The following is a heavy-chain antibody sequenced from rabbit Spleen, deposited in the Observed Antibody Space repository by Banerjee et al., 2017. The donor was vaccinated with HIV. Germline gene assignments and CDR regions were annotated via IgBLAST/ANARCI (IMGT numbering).Heavy chain of an antibody. CDR1: RFSFSNDY. V-gene: IGHV1S45*01. D-gene: IGHD2-1*01. J-gene: IGHJ4*01. CDR2: IAGSSSGFT. CDR3: ARDLDGVIGWNFGW. Sequence: QEQLVESGGDLVKPEGSLTLTCTASRFSFSNDYICWVRQAPGKGLEWISCIAGSSSGFTYSATWAKGRFTCSKTSSTTVTLQMTSLTVADTATYFCARDLDGVIGWNFGWWGQGTLVTVS.